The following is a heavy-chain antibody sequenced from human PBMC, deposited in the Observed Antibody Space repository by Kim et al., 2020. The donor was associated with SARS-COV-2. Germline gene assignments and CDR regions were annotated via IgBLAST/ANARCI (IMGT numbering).Heavy chain of an antibody. CDR3: ARGLRHYGHDHDFDL. J-gene: IGHJ4*01. D-gene: IGHD3-16*01. V-gene: IGHV3-21*06. CDR2: ISSSSNYR. CDR1: GFTFTSYS. Sequence: GGSLRLSCAASGFTFTSYSMNWIRQAPGKGLEWVSYISSSSNYRKSADAVKGRFTISRDNAKNSLYLQMNSLRADDTAASFCARGLRHYGHDHDFDLWC.